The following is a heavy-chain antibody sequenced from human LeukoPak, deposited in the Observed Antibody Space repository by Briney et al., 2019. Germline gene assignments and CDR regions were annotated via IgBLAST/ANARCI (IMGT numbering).Heavy chain of an antibody. CDR1: GFTLSSYE. CDR2: IEYGESTT. CDR3: ARNSGWYGIS. D-gene: IGHD6-19*01. Sequence: GGSLRFSCMVSGFTLSSYEMSWIRQAPGKGLEWVSSIEYGESTTHYADSVRGRFTISRDNYKNTLYLQLTSLSDDDTAVYFCARNSGWYGISWGQGTLVIVSS. J-gene: IGHJ4*02. V-gene: IGHV3-23*01.